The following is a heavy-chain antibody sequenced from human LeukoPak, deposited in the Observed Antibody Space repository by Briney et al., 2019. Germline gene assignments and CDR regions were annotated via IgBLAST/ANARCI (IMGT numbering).Heavy chain of an antibody. CDR3: ARDYDTANAFDI. J-gene: IGHJ3*02. Sequence: ASVKVSCKASGYTFTGYYMHWVRQARGQGLEWMGGINPNSGGTNYAQKFQGRVTMTRDTSISTAYMELSRLRSDDTAVYYCARDYDTANAFDIWGQGRMVTVSS. V-gene: IGHV1-2*02. CDR2: INPNSGGT. D-gene: IGHD5-18*01. CDR1: GYTFTGYY.